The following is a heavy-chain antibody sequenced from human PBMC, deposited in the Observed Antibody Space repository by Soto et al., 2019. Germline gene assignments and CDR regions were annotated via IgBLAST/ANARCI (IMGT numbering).Heavy chain of an antibody. CDR1: GGTFSSYA. Sequence: QVQLVQSGAEVKKPGSSVKVSCKASGGTFSSYAISWVRQAPGQGLEWMGGIIPIFGTANYAQKFQGRVTITADESTSTAYMELSSLRSEDTAVYYCARDEAGTNGVWDHLWFDPWGQGTLVTVSS. V-gene: IGHV1-69*01. D-gene: IGHD2-8*01. J-gene: IGHJ5*02. CDR3: ARDEAGTNGVWDHLWFDP. CDR2: IIPIFGTA.